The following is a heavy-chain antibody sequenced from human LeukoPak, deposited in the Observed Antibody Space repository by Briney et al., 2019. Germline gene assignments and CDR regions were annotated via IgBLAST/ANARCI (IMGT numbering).Heavy chain of an antibody. J-gene: IGHJ6*02. CDR1: GFTFSSYW. CDR2: IKQDGSEK. D-gene: IGHD2-2*01. Sequence: GGSLRLSCAASGFTFSSYWMSWVRQAPGKGLEWVANIKQDGSEKYYVDSVKGRFTISRDNAKNSLYLQMNSLRAEDTAVYYCVKLFAVPAATGLTYYYYGMDVWGQGTTVTVSS. CDR3: VKLFAVPAATGLTYYYYGMDV. V-gene: IGHV3-7*01.